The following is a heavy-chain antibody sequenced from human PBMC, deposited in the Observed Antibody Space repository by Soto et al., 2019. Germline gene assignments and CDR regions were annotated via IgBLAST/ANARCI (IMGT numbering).Heavy chain of an antibody. J-gene: IGHJ3*02. V-gene: IGHV3-23*01. CDR1: EFTLSSYA. CDR2: ISGSGGNT. CDR3: ARTLTRSAFAI. Sequence: GGSLRLSCAASEFTLSSYAMNWVLQAPGKGLEWVSSISGSGGNTYYADSVKGRFTISRDNSKNTLYLQMNSLRVEDTAIYYCARTLTRSAFAIWGQGTMVTVSS. D-gene: IGHD3-9*01.